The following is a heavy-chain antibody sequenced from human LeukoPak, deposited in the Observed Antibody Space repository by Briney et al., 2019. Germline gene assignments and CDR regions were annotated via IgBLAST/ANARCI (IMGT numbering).Heavy chain of an antibody. CDR1: GDIFSSKSVS. CDR2: TRLRSTFNT. D-gene: IGHD7-27*01. V-gene: IGHV6-1*01. Sequence: SQTLSLTCAVSGDIFSSKSVSWNWIRQSPARGLEYLGRTRLRSTFNTFYSLSVQIRITINAETSMNQLSLRLNSVTPEDTALYYCVRDFNWAFDYWGQGTLVTVSS. J-gene: IGHJ4*02. CDR3: VRDFNWAFDY.